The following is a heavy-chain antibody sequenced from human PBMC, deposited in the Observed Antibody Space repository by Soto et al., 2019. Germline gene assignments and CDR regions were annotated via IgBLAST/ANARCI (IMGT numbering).Heavy chain of an antibody. CDR1: WDSVSTNSAT. V-gene: IGHV6-1*01. J-gene: IGHJ5*01. Sequence: VQLQQSRPGLVKPSQTLSLTCAISWDSVSTNSATWDWIKHYPSRGLEWMGRTYYRTKWYNDCAVAVKGRISINPDKSKNQRSRQLNSGNLDDRAVYYCAILRGNRWLDSWGQGALGTGSS. CDR3: AILRGNRWLDS. D-gene: IGHD2-8*01. CDR2: TYYRTKWYN.